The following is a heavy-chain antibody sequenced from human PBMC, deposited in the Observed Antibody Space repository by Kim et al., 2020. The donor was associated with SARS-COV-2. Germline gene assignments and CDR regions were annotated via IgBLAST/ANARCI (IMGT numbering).Heavy chain of an antibody. CDR1: GDSITSHY. Sequence: SETLSLTCTVSGDSITSHYWSWIRQPPGKGLEWIGYVSYSASTNYNPSLNSRVTISVDTSKIHFSLKLSSVTTADTAVYYCARGVAGRYPYYFFYGLD. J-gene: IGHJ6*01. D-gene: IGHD3-16*01. CDR2: VSYSAST. CDR3: ARGVAGRYPYYFFYGLD. V-gene: IGHV4-59*11.